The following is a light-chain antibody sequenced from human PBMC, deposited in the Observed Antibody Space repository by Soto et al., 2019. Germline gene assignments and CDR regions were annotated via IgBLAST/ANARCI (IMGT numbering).Light chain of an antibody. Sequence: EIVLTQSPGTLSLSPGERATLSCRASQSVSNNYLAWYQKKPGQPPRLLIYGASNRATGIPDRFSGSGSGTDFTLTISRLEPEDFAVYYCQQYGSSWTFGQGTKVDIK. CDR2: GAS. V-gene: IGKV3-20*01. CDR3: QQYGSSWT. J-gene: IGKJ1*01. CDR1: QSVSNNY.